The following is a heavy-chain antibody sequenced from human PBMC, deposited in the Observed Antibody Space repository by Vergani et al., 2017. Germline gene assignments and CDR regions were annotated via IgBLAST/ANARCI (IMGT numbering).Heavy chain of an antibody. J-gene: IGHJ4*02. D-gene: IGHD5-24*01. CDR3: ARGTPIIDY. CDR2: IFYSGTT. V-gene: IGHV4-31*11. CDR1: GGSISSGDHC. Sequence: QVQLQESGPGVVKPSQTLSLTCAVSGGSISSGDHCWTWIRQRPGKGLEWIGYIFYSGTTYDNPSLRSRLTISVDTSQNQFSLKLRSVTAADTAIYYCARGTPIIDYWGQGSLVTVSS.